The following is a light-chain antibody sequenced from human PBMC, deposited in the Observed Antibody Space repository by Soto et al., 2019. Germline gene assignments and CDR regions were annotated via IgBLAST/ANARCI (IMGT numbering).Light chain of an antibody. Sequence: EIVLTQSPATLSFSPGERATLSCRASQSVDKYLVWYQQKPGQAPRLLIYDASSRATGIPARFSGSGSGTDFTLTSTSLEPEDFAVYYGQQRTNWPLTFGGGTKLEIK. CDR3: QQRTNWPLT. CDR2: DAS. J-gene: IGKJ4*01. CDR1: QSVDKY. V-gene: IGKV3-11*01.